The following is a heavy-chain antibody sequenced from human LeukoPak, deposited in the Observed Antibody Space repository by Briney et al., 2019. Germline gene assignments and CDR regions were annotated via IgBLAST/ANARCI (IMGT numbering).Heavy chain of an antibody. Sequence: PSETLSLTCTVSGGSISSSSYYWAWIRQPPGTGLEWIGSIYYSGSTYYNPSLKSRVTISVDTSKNQFSLKLSSVTAADTAVYHCARVVTTSGFHFDYWGRGTLVTISS. CDR3: ARVVTTSGFHFDY. CDR1: GGSISSSSYY. D-gene: IGHD5-12*01. V-gene: IGHV4-39*01. CDR2: IYYSGST. J-gene: IGHJ4*02.